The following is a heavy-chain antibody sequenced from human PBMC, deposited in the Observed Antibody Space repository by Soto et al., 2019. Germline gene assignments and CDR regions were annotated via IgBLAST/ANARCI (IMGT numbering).Heavy chain of an antibody. CDR3: ARGPNHYGDYYYYYMDV. J-gene: IGHJ6*03. CDR1: GGSISSGGYY. V-gene: IGHV4-61*08. D-gene: IGHD4-17*01. CDR2: IYYSGST. Sequence: SETLSLTCTVSGGSISSGGYYWSWIRQHPGKGLEWIGYIYYSGSTNYNPSLKSRVTISVDTSKNQFSLKLSSVTAADTVVYYCARGPNHYGDYYYYYMDVWGKGTTVTVSS.